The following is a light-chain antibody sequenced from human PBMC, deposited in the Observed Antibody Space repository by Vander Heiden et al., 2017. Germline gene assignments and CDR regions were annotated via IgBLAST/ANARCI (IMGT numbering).Light chain of an antibody. CDR1: NIGSKS. J-gene: IGLJ2*01. CDR3: QVWDSSSDHYVV. V-gene: IGLV3-21*02. CDR2: DDS. Sequence: SYVLTQPPSVSVAPGQTARITCGGNNIGSKSVHWYQQKPGQAPVLVVYDDSDRPSGSPERFSGSNSGNTATLTISRVEAGDEADYYCQVWDSSSDHYVVFGGGTKLTVL.